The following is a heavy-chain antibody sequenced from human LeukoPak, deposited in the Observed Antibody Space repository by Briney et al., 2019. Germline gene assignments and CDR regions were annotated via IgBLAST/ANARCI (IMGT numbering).Heavy chain of an antibody. V-gene: IGHV4-38-2*01. J-gene: IGHJ5*02. CDR3: ASDYYDSSGYYPYNWFDP. CDR2: IYHSGST. CDR1: GGSFSGYY. D-gene: IGHD3-22*01. Sequence: SETLSLTCAVYGGSFSGYYWGWIRQPPGKGLEWIGSIYHSGSTYYNPSLKSRVTISVDTSKNQFSLKLSSVTAADTAVYYCASDYYDSSGYYPYNWFDPWGQGTLVTVSS.